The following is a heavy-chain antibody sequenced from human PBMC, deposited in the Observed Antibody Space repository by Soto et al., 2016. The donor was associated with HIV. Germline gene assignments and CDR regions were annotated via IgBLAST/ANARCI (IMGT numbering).Heavy chain of an antibody. CDR1: KFIFRTYW. J-gene: IGHJ4*02. CDR2: INSDGNST. CDR3: ARGGSSRGGWY. D-gene: IGHD2-15*01. Sequence: EVQLVESGGGLVQPGGSLRLSCAASKFIFRTYWMHWVRQAPGKGLVWVSRINSDGNSTSYVDSVKGRFTISRDNAKNTLYLQMNSLRAEDTAVYYCARGGSSRGGWYWGQGTLVTVSP. V-gene: IGHV3-74*01.